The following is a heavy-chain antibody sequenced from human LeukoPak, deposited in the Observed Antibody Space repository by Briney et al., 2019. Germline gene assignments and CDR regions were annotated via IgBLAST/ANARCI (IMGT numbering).Heavy chain of an antibody. CDR3: ARGKIGYYYGDYDGY. CDR2: TTNKANSYTT. D-gene: IGHD4-17*01. Sequence: GGSLRLSCVASGFTFSDHYMDWVRQAPGKGLEWVGRTTNKANSYTTYYAASVKGRFTSLRDDSKNSLYLQMNSLRDEDTAVYYCARGKIGYYYGDYDGYWGQGTLVTVSS. CDR1: GFTFSDHY. J-gene: IGHJ4*02. V-gene: IGHV3-72*01.